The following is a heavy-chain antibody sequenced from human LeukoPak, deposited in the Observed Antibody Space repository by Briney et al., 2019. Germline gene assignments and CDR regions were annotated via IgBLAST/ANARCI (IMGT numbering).Heavy chain of an antibody. Sequence: SGPTLVKPTETLTLTCTVSGFSLSNARMGVSWIRQPPGKALEWLAHIFSNDEESYSTSLKSRLTISKDTSKSQVVLTMTNMDPVDTATYYCARMGCSGGSCYSSLTSNWFDPWGQGTLVTVSS. CDR2: IFSNDEE. CDR1: GFSLSNARMG. D-gene: IGHD2-15*01. V-gene: IGHV2-26*01. J-gene: IGHJ5*02. CDR3: ARMGCSGGSCYSSLTSNWFDP.